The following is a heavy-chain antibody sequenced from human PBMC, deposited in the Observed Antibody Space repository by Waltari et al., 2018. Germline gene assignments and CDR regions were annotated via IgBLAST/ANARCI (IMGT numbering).Heavy chain of an antibody. CDR2: ISWDGGST. CDR1: GFTFDDYA. D-gene: IGHD6-13*01. J-gene: IGHJ1*01. Sequence: EVQLVESGGVVVQPGGSLRLSCAASGFTFDDYAMHWVRHAPGKGLEWVSLISWDGGSTYYADSVKGRFTISRDNSKNSLYLQMNSLRAEDTALYYCAKGGGAAAGAEYFQHWGQGTLVTVSS. V-gene: IGHV3-43D*04. CDR3: AKGGGAAAGAEYFQH.